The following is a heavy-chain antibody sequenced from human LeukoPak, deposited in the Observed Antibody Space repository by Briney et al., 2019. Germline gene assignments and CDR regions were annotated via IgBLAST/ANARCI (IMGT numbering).Heavy chain of an antibody. CDR1: GYTFTSYD. CDR2: MNPNRCNT. V-gene: IGHV1-8*01. D-gene: IGHD3-10*01. J-gene: IGHJ6*02. CDR3: ARAATMVRGVIRYYYYYGMDV. Sequence: ASVKLSCNAAGYTFTSYDINWVRHANGQGLEWMGWMNPNRCNTGYAQKFQGRVTMTRNTSISTAYMELSSLRSEDTAVYYCARAATMVRGVIRYYYYYGMDVWGQGTTVTVSS.